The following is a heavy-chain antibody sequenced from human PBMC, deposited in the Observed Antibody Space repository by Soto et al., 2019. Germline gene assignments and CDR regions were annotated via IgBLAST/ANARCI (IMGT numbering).Heavy chain of an antibody. Sequence: SETLSLTCTVSGGFVNSDTRSWSWIRQTPGKRLEWIGFIYSGGSTKNPSLRSRVTMSVDTSKNQFSLKLRSVIVADTAAYHCARFVRSCSATTCSTRADVWGQGITVTVSS. CDR2: IYSGGST. D-gene: IGHD2-2*01. CDR3: ARFVRSCSATTCSTRADV. V-gene: IGHV4-61*01. J-gene: IGHJ6*02. CDR1: GGFVNSDTRS.